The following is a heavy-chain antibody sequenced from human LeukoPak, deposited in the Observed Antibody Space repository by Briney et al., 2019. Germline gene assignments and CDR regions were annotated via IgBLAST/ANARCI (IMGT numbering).Heavy chain of an antibody. Sequence: SETLSLTCTVSGGSISSYYWSWIRQPPGKGLEWIGYIYYSGSTNYNPSLKSRVTISVDTSKNQFSLKLSSVTAADTAVYYCARVGYGDSNQRPLDYWGQGTLVTVSS. J-gene: IGHJ4*02. CDR2: IYYSGST. CDR1: GGSISSYY. D-gene: IGHD4-17*01. CDR3: ARVGYGDSNQRPLDY. V-gene: IGHV4-59*01.